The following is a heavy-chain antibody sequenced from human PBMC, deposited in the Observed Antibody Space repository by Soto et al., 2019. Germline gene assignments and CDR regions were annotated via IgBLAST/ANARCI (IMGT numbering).Heavy chain of an antibody. J-gene: IGHJ4*02. CDR1: GGSISSTNW. CDR2: IYHTGST. Sequence: QVQLQQSGPRLARPSGTLSLTCVVSGGSISSTNWWTWVRQTPGKGLEWIGEIYHTGSTKYNPSHKHPVTISLXXXNXXSSLNLTSVTAADTAVYYCAPLPPRIVVVVLPIPSWGQGTLVTVSS. D-gene: IGHD2-15*01. V-gene: IGHV4-4*02. CDR3: APLPPRIVVVVLPIPS.